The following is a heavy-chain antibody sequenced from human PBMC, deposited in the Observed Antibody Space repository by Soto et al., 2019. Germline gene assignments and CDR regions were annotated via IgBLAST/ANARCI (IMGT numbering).Heavy chain of an antibody. CDR2: ISGSGGSA. CDR3: VKEGSGWYSRGSFDF. V-gene: IGHV3-23*01. J-gene: IGHJ3*01. Sequence: EVQLLESGGDLVQPGGSLRLSCAASGLTFSNYAMNWVRQAPGKGLEWASVISGSGGSASYADSVKGRFTISRDNSKNTKYLQMNSLRDEDTATYYCVKEGSGWYSRGSFDFWGRGTMVTVSS. CDR1: GLTFSNYA. D-gene: IGHD6-19*01.